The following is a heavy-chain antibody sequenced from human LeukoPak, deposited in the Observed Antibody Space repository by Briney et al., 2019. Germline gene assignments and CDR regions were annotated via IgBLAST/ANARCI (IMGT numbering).Heavy chain of an antibody. CDR2: IYYSGST. CDR1: GGSISSYY. Sequence: PSETLSLTCTVSGGSISSYYWSWIRQPPGKGLEWIGYIYYSGSTNYNPSLKSRVTISVDTSKNQFSLKLSSVTAADTAVYYCARTHFTYYDILSHYWYFDLWGRGTLVTVSS. V-gene: IGHV4-59*08. J-gene: IGHJ2*01. CDR3: ARTHFTYYDILSHYWYFDL. D-gene: IGHD3-9*01.